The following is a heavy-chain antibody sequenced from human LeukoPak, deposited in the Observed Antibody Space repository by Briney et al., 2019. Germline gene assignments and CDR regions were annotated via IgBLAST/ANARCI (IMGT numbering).Heavy chain of an antibody. V-gene: IGHV3-64*01. CDR1: GFTFSIYS. CDR3: TTAFGLWTLPSYYDFWSGYPDY. D-gene: IGHD3-3*01. CDR2: ISNNGADT. J-gene: IGHJ4*02. Sequence: GGSLRLSCAASGFTFSIYSMHWVRQAPGKGLEFVSGISNNGADTYYGNSVKGRFTISRDNSRNTLYLQMGSLRTEDTAVYYCTTAFGLWTLPSYYDFWSGYPDYWGQGTLVTVSS.